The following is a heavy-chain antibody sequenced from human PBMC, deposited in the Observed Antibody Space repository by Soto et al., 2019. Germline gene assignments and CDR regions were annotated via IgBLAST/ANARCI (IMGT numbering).Heavy chain of an antibody. CDR1: GGTFSSYA. V-gene: IGHV1-69*06. Sequence: SVKVSCKASGGTFSSYAISWVRQAPGQGLEWMGGIIPIFGTANYAQKFQGRVTITADKSTSTAYMELSSLRSEDTAVYHCARRYSSSWLPFDYWGQGTLVTVSS. D-gene: IGHD6-13*01. CDR2: IIPIFGTA. CDR3: ARRYSSSWLPFDY. J-gene: IGHJ4*02.